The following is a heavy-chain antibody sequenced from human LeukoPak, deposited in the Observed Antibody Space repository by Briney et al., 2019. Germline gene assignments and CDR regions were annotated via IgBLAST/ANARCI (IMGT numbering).Heavy chain of an antibody. J-gene: IGHJ3*02. CDR1: GFTFSSCA. CDR2: ISGSGGST. CDR3: AKDSRPGTTLRRDAFDI. V-gene: IGHV3-23*01. Sequence: GGSLRLSCAASGFTFSSCAMSWVRQAPGKGLEWVSAISGSGGSTYYADSVKGRFTISRDNSKNTLYLQMNSLRAEDTAVYYCAKDSRPGTTLRRDAFDIWGQGTMVTVSS. D-gene: IGHD1-7*01.